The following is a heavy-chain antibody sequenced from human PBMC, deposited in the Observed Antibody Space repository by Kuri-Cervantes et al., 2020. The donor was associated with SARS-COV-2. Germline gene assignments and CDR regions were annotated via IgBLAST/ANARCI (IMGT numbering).Heavy chain of an antibody. J-gene: IGHJ3*02. D-gene: IGHD3-3*01. Sequence: GGSLRLSCAASGFTFDDYGMSWVRQAPGKGLEWVSGINWNGGSTGYADSVKGRFTISRDNAKNSLYLQMNSLRAEDTAVYYCARGHWSGYSNAAEMGAFDIWGQGTMVTVSS. CDR2: INWNGGST. CDR1: GFTFDDYG. CDR3: ARGHWSGYSNAAEMGAFDI. V-gene: IGHV3-20*04.